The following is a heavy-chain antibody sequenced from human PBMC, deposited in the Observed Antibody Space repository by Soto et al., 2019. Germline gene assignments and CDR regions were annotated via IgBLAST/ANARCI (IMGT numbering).Heavy chain of an antibody. V-gene: IGHV4-30-4*01. CDR3: ARYCTHGVCSNPFYYYGMDV. Sequence: QVQLQESGPGLVKPSQTLSLTCTVSGGSISSDYYYWSWIRQPPGKGLEWIGHMYDRGSTFYNPSRASRVTKSVDTSKNQFSLRLRAVTAADTAMYYCARYCTHGVCSNPFYYYGMDVWGQGSPVTVSS. D-gene: IGHD2-8*01. CDR1: GGSISSDYYY. J-gene: IGHJ6*02. CDR2: MYDRGST.